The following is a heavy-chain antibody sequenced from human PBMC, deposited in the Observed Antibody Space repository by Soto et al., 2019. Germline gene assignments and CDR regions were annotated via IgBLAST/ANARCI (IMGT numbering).Heavy chain of an antibody. CDR3: ANVPIWCGSSRCCTEGFDY. Sequence: EVQLLQHGGGLVQPGGSLRLTCAASGFTFSDYAMSWVRQAPGKGLEWASTVSASASNTHYADSVKGRFTISRDNSKNTLFLQMDSLRAEDTALYYCANVPIWCGSSRCCTEGFDYWGQGTLVIVSS. CDR1: GFTFSDYA. V-gene: IGHV3-23*01. CDR2: VSASASNT. J-gene: IGHJ4*02. D-gene: IGHD2-2*01.